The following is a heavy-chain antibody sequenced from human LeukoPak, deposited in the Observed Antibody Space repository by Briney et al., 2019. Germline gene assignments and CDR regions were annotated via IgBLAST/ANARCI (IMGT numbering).Heavy chain of an antibody. CDR2: ISSRSSHI. V-gene: IGHV3-21*01. D-gene: IGHD7-27*01. CDR3: ASETLGYDALDI. Sequence: SGGSLRLSCAASGFTFSSYNMNWVRQAPGKGPEWASSISSRSSHINYADSVKGRFTISRDNAKNSLYLQMNSLRAEDTAVYYCASETLGYDALDIWGQGTMVTVSS. J-gene: IGHJ3*02. CDR1: GFTFSSYN.